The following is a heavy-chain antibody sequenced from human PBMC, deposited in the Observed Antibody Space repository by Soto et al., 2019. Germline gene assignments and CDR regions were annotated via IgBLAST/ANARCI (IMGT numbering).Heavy chain of an antibody. V-gene: IGHV1-69*13. CDR3: ARGRGNTIFGVVIGQGYYYYGMDV. CDR1: GGTFSSYA. Sequence: SVKVSCKASGGTFSSYAISWVRQAPGQGLEWMGGIIPIFGTANYAQKFQGRVTITADESTSTAYMELSSLRSEDTAVYYCARGRGNTIFGVVIGQGYYYYGMDVWGQGTTVTVSS. D-gene: IGHD3-3*01. CDR2: IIPIFGTA. J-gene: IGHJ6*02.